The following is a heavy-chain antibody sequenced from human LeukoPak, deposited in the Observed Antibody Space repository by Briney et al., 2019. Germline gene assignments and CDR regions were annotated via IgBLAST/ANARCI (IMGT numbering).Heavy chain of an antibody. Sequence: ASVKVSCKASGYTFTGYYMHWVRQAPGQGLEWMGWINPNSGGTNYAQKLQGRVTMITDTSTSTAYMELRSLRSDDTAVYYCARLRRNYGGNPNDAFDIWGQGTMVTVSS. CDR2: INPNSGGT. D-gene: IGHD4-23*01. J-gene: IGHJ3*02. V-gene: IGHV1-2*02. CDR3: ARLRRNYGGNPNDAFDI. CDR1: GYTFTGYY.